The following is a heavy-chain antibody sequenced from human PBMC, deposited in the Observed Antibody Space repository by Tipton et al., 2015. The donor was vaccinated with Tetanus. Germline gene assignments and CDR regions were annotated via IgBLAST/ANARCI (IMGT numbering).Heavy chain of an antibody. V-gene: IGHV5-51*01. CDR3: ARRVSNGKNHFDP. CDR2: IYPDDSDA. D-gene: IGHD1-14*01. Sequence: VQLVQSGAEVKKPGESLKISCQASGYTFPTYWIGWVRQMPGKGLEWVGLIYPDDSDARYGPSLQGQVTLSADKSINTAYLQWSGLKASDTAVYYCARRVSNGKNHFDPWGQGTLVTVSS. J-gene: IGHJ5*02. CDR1: GYTFPTYW.